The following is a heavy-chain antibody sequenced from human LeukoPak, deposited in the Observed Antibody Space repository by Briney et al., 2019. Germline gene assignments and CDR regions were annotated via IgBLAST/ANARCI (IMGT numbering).Heavy chain of an antibody. CDR3: GRWGVNAGLDR. J-gene: IGHJ5*02. CDR2: ISPDGSDK. V-gene: IGHV3-7*01. D-gene: IGHD3-10*01. Sequence: GGSLRLSCAAPGFTFENTWMGWVRQAPGKGLEWVANISPDGSDKYYVDSVRGRFTISRDNAQNSVNLQMNSLRAEDSAVYYCGRWGVNAGLDRWGQGTLVSVSS. CDR1: GFTFENTW.